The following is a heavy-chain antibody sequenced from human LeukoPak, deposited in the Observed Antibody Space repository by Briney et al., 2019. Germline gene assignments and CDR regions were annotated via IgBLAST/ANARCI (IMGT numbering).Heavy chain of an antibody. CDR2: INYGGNT. D-gene: IGHD2-21*02. V-gene: IGHV4-39*07. J-gene: IGHJ5*02. CDR3: AREGHIVVVTAQNWFDP. Sequence: SETLSLTCTVSGGSISSSAYHWGWIRQPPGKGLEWIGTINYGGNTYYNLSLKSRVIISVDTSKNQFSLKLSSVTAADTAVYYCAREGHIVVVTAQNWFDPWGQGTLVTVSS. CDR1: GGSISSSAYH.